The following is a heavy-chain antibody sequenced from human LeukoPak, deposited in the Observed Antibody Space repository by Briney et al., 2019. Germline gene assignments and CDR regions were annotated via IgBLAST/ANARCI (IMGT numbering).Heavy chain of an antibody. J-gene: IGHJ4*02. CDR3: ARDPDSSSWYYFDY. CDR1: GYTFTSYY. D-gene: IGHD6-13*01. CDR2: INPSGGST. Sequence: ASVKVSCEASGYTFTSYYMHWVRRAPGQGLEWMGIINPSGGSTSYAQKFQGRVTMTRDTSISTAYMELSRLRSDDTAVYYCARDPDSSSWYYFDYWGQGTLVTVSS. V-gene: IGHV1-46*01.